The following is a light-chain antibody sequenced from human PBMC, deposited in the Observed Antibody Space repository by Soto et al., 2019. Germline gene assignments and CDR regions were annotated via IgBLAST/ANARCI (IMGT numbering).Light chain of an antibody. CDR2: DAS. Sequence: DIQMTQSPSTLSASVGDRVTITCRASQRISNWLVWYQQKPGKAPNLLIYDASSLESGVPSRFSGSGSGAEFTLTISSLQPDDFATYYCQQYNSYPRTFGGGTKVEIK. J-gene: IGKJ4*01. V-gene: IGKV1-5*01. CDR1: QRISNW. CDR3: QQYNSYPRT.